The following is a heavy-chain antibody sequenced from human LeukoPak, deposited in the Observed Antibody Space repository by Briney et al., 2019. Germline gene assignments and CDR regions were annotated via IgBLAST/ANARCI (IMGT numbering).Heavy chain of an antibody. D-gene: IGHD3-3*01. CDR3: SRGPYDFWSAYYPFDY. CDR1: GYTFTRYG. CDR2: ISAYNGNT. V-gene: IGHV1-18*01. J-gene: IGHJ4*02. Sequence: GASVKVSCKASGYTFTRYGISLVGQAPGRGLEWMGWISAYNGNTNYAQKLQGRVTMTTDTSTSTAYMELRSLRSTDTAEYYSSRGPYDFWSAYYPFDYWGKGTLVTASS.